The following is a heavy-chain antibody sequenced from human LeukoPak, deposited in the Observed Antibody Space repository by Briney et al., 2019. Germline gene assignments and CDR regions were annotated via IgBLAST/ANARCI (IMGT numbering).Heavy chain of an antibody. D-gene: IGHD6-19*01. V-gene: IGHV1-18*01. CDR2: ISAYNGNT. CDR3: AREAAVAGTLGWFDP. J-gene: IGHJ5*02. Sequence: ASVKVSCKASGYTFTNYTLNWVRQAPGQGLEWMGWISAYNGNTNYAQKLQGRVTMTTDTSTSTAYMELRSLRSDDTAVYYCAREAAVAGTLGWFDPWGQGTLVTVSS. CDR1: GYTFTNYT.